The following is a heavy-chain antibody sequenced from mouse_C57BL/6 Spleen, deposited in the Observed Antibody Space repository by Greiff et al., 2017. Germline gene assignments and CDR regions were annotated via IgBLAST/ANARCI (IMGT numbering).Heavy chain of an antibody. V-gene: IGHV1-76*01. CDR1: GYTFTDYC. CDR3: ERCLYDYGFDY. D-gene: IGHD2-4*01. Sequence: VQLQQSGAELVRPGASVKLSCKASGYTFTDYCINWVKQRPGQGLEWIARIYPGSGNTYYNEKFKGKATLTAEKSSSTAYMQLSSLTSEDSAVYFCERCLYDYGFDYWGQGTTLTVSS. J-gene: IGHJ2*01. CDR2: IYPGSGNT.